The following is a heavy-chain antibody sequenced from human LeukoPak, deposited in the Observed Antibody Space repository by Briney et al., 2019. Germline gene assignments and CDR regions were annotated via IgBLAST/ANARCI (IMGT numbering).Heavy chain of an antibody. CDR1: GGSMSSYY. D-gene: IGHD3-9*01. CDR2: IYYSGTT. J-gene: IGHJ4*02. V-gene: IGHV4-59*01. CDR3: ARGRFDIVSGYYADY. Sequence: SETLSLTCTVSGGSMSSYYWNRIRQPPGKGLEWIAYIYYSGTTNYNPSLKSRVTISVDASRKHFSLKLTSVTAADTAVYYCARGRFDIVSGYYADYWGQGTLVTVSS.